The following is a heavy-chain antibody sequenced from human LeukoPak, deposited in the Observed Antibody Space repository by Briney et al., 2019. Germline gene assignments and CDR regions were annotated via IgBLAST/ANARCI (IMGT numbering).Heavy chain of an antibody. J-gene: IGHJ6*02. CDR2: IIPILGIA. D-gene: IGHD4-17*01. CDR1: GGTFSSYA. Sequence: SVKVSCKASGGTFSSYAISWARQAPGQGLEWMGRIIPILGIANYAQKFQGRVTITADKSTSTAYMELSSLRSEDTAVYYCARGCYGDYYYYYGMDVWGQGTTVTVSS. V-gene: IGHV1-69*04. CDR3: ARGCYGDYYYYYGMDV.